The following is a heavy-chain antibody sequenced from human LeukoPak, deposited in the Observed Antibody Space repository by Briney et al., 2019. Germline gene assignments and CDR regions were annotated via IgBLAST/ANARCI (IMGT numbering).Heavy chain of an antibody. CDR2: INPNTGGT. J-gene: IGHJ4*02. V-gene: IGHV1-2*06. Sequence: ASVKVSCKASGYTFTGYFLHWVRQAPGQGLEWMGRINPNTGGTNYAQNFQGRVTMTRDTSITTAYMELSSLKSYDTAVYYCARDLSGFLAYGDNLDYWGQGTLVTVSS. D-gene: IGHD4-17*01. CDR3: ARDLSGFLAYGDNLDY. CDR1: GYTFTGYF.